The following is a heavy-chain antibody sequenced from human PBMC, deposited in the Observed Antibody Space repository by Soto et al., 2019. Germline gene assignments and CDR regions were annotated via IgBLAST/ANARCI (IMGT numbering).Heavy chain of an antibody. J-gene: IGHJ3*02. CDR1: GGSISSSSYY. V-gene: IGHV4-39*01. CDR2: IYYSGST. Sequence: SETLSLTCTVSGGSISSSSYYWGWIRQPPGKGLEWIGSIYYSGSTYYNPSLKSRVTISVDTSKNQFSLKLSSVTAADTAVYYCATGRRYYGSGSLAFDIWGQGTMVT. CDR3: ATGRRYYGSGSLAFDI. D-gene: IGHD3-10*01.